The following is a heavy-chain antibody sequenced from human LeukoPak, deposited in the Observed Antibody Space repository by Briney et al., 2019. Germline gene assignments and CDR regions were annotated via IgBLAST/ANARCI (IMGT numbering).Heavy chain of an antibody. CDR2: ISSSGSTI. J-gene: IGHJ6*03. CDR3: ARQTVLESTRYFYMDV. V-gene: IGHV3-11*04. CDR1: GFTFSDYY. D-gene: IGHD5/OR15-5a*01. Sequence: GGSLRLSCAASGFTFSDYYMSWIRQAPGKGLEWVSYISSSGSTIYYADSVKGRFTISRDNAKNSLCLQMNSLRAEDTAVYYCARQTVLESTRYFYMDVWGKGTTVTVSS.